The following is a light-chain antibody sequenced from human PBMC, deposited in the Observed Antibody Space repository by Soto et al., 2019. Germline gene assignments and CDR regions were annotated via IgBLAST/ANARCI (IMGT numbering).Light chain of an antibody. CDR3: HQYYSLPLT. CDR2: WAS. CDR1: QSLLYSPDNKNY. Sequence: DVVVTQSPVSLAVSLGERATINCKSSQSLLYSPDNKNYLAWYQQKQGQPTKLLIYWASTRASGVPARFNGSGSGTDFTLTITSLQADDVALYYCHQYYSLPLTFGGGTKVET. J-gene: IGKJ4*01. V-gene: IGKV4-1*01.